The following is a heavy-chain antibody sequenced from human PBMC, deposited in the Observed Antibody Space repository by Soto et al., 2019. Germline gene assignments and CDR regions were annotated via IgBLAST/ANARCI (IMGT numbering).Heavy chain of an antibody. Sequence: ASETLSLTCTVSGGSISSYYWSWIRQPPGKGLEWIGYIYYSGSTNYNPSLKSRVTISVDTSKNQFSLKLSSVTAADTAVYYCARRGYSYGEFDYWGQGTLVTVSS. CDR2: IYYSGST. D-gene: IGHD5-18*01. CDR1: GGSISSYY. V-gene: IGHV4-59*12. J-gene: IGHJ4*02. CDR3: ARRGYSYGEFDY.